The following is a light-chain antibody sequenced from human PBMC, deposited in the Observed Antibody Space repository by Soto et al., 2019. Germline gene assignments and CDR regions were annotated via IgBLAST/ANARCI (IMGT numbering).Light chain of an antibody. CDR3: QQYHTSPST. CDR1: QSVSSSY. CDR2: AAS. J-gene: IGKJ1*01. Sequence: EIVLTQSPGTLSLSPGERATLSCRASQSVSSSYLAWYQQKPGQSPRLLIYAASSRATGIPDRFSASGSGTDFSLTISRLEPEDFAVYYCQQYHTSPSTVGQGTKVDIK. V-gene: IGKV3-20*01.